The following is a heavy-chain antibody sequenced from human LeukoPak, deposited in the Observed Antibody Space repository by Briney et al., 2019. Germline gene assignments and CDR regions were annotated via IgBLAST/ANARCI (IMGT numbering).Heavy chain of an antibody. CDR1: GYTFTNYA. J-gene: IGHJ4*02. D-gene: IGHD1-26*01. V-gene: IGHV1-3*01. Sequence: GASVKVSCKAFGYTFTNYAMHWVRQAPGQRLEWMGWINAGNGNTKYSQKFQGRVTITRDTSASTTYMELSSLRSEDTAVYYCARGSESMSSSSWLKPNSGSYWSPMVYWGQGTLVTVSS. CDR3: ARGSESMSSSSWLKPNSGSYWSPMVY. CDR2: INAGNGNT.